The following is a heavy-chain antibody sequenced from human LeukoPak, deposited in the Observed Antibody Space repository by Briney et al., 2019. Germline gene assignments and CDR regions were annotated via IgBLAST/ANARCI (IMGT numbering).Heavy chain of an antibody. CDR3: ARYSGSYSDAGAYFDY. CDR1: GYTFTGYY. J-gene: IGHJ4*02. V-gene: IGHV1-2*06. Sequence: GASVKVSCKASGYTFTGYYMHWVRQAPGQGLEWMGRINPNSGGTNYAQKVQGRVTMTRDTSISTAYMELSRLRSDDTAVYYCARYSGSYSDAGAYFDYWGQGTLVTVSS. CDR2: INPNSGGT. D-gene: IGHD1-26*01.